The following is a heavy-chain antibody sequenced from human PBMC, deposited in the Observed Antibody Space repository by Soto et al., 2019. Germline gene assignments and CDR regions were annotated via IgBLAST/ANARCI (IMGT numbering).Heavy chain of an antibody. J-gene: IGHJ6*02. CDR1: GYTFTSYG. CDR2: ISAYNGNT. CDR3: ARVRGYNDYYYYGMDV. Sequence: ASVKVSCKASGYTFTSYGISWVRQAPGQGLEWMGWISAYNGNTNYAQKLQGRVTMTTDTSTSTAYMELRSLRSDDTAVYYCARVRGYNDYYYYGMDVWGQGTTVTVSS. V-gene: IGHV1-18*01. D-gene: IGHD1-1*01.